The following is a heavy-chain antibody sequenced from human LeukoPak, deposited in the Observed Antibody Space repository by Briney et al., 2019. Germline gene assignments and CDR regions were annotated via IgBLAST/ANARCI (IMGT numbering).Heavy chain of an antibody. CDR2: FSWNSGSI. CDR1: GFTLEEYA. V-gene: IGHV3-9*01. CDR3: AKDTALRYFDYFDY. J-gene: IGHJ4*02. Sequence: PGRSVRLLCAASGFTLEEYAMLWARDGPGRGVEWVSGFSWNSGSIDYADSVKGRFTISRDNAKSSLYLQMNSLRAEDTALYYCAKDTALRYFDYFDYWGQGTLVTVSP. D-gene: IGHD3-9*01.